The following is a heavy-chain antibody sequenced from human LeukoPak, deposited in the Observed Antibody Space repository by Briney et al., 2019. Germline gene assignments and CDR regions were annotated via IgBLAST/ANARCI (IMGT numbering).Heavy chain of an antibody. CDR3: ATYVKWAAGDV. CDR1: GFTFSSYA. CDR2: IGGSGGST. J-gene: IGHJ6*02. Sequence: GGSLRLSCAASGFTFSSYAMSWVRQAPGKGLEWVSSIGGSGGSTYYADSVKGRFTISRDNAKNSLFLQMNSLRAEDTAIYYCATYVKWAAGDVWGQGTTVSVSS. V-gene: IGHV3-23*01. D-gene: IGHD1-26*01.